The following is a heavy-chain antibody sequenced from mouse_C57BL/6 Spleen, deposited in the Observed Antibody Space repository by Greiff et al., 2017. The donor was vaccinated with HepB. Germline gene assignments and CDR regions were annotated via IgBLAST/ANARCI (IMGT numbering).Heavy chain of an antibody. CDR2: ISYDGSN. CDR1: GYSITSGYY. CDR3: AREVIYLDY. V-gene: IGHV3-6*01. J-gene: IGHJ2*01. D-gene: IGHD1-1*01. Sequence: EVKLEESGPGLVKPSQSLSLPCSVTGYSITSGYYWNWIRQFPGNKLEWMGYISYDGSNNYNPSLKNRISITRDTSKNQFFLKLNSVTTEDTATYYCAREVIYLDYWGQGTTLTVAS.